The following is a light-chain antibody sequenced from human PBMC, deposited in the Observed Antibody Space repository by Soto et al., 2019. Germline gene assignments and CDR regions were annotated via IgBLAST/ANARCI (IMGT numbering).Light chain of an antibody. CDR2: GTS. Sequence: EIVLTQSPGTLSVSPGERATLSCRASQTISSNYLAWYQQKPGQAPSLLIYGTSSRATGIPDRFSGSVSGTAVTLTIRRLEPEDSAIYYCQQYVSWTFGQGTKVEIK. CDR1: QTISSNY. J-gene: IGKJ1*01. V-gene: IGKV3-20*01. CDR3: QQYVSWT.